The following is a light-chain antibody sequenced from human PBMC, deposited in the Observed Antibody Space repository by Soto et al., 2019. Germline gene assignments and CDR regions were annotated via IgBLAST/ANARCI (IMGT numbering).Light chain of an antibody. V-gene: IGLV2-8*01. J-gene: IGLJ1*01. CDR2: DVS. CDR3: RSSAGSNYQYV. Sequence: QSALTQPPSASGSPGQSVTIACTGTSSDVGYYNYVSWYQQPPGKAPKLLIYDVSKRPSGVPDRLYGSKSGNTASLTVSGLQAEDEGDYYCRSSAGSNYQYVVVTGSKVTV. CDR1: SSDVGYYNY.